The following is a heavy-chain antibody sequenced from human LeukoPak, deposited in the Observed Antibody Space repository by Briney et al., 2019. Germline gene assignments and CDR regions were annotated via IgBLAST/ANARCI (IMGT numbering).Heavy chain of an antibody. V-gene: IGHV3-30*03. CDR3: ARDSPFDY. J-gene: IGHJ4*02. CDR2: ISDDGRDK. Sequence: GGSLRLSCVASGFTFDTYGLHWVRQAPGKGLQWVAVISDDGRDKTYADSVKGRFTISRDNSKKTVYLQMNSLRVEDTAVYYCARDSPFDYWGQGTLVTVSS. CDR1: GFTFDTYG.